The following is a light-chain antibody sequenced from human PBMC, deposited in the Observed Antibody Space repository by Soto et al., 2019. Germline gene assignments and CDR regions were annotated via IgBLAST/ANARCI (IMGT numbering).Light chain of an antibody. Sequence: DIQMTQSPSFLSASVGDRVTITCRASQGIRNSLAWYQHKPGKVPKLLIYAAATLYSGVSSRFSGSGSGTDFTLTIGRLQPEDVAIYYCQKHRSVPFTFGGGTKVEIK. CDR3: QKHRSVPFT. V-gene: IGKV1-27*01. J-gene: IGKJ4*01. CDR2: AAA. CDR1: QGIRNS.